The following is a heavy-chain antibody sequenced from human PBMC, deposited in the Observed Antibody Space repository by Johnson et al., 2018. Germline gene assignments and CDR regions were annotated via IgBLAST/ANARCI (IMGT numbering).Heavy chain of an antibody. CDR3: TTDQGVVSRGYYYYYMDV. Sequence: LVESGGGVVQPGRSLRLSCAASGFTFSSHLMHWVRQAPGQGLEWVAVIANDGSNKYYADSVKGRFTISRDNSKNTLYLQMNSLRAEDTAVYYCTTDQGVVSRGYYYYYMDVWGKGTTVTVSS. CDR2: IANDGSNK. J-gene: IGHJ6*03. D-gene: IGHD3-22*01. CDR1: GFTFSSHL. V-gene: IGHV3-30*03.